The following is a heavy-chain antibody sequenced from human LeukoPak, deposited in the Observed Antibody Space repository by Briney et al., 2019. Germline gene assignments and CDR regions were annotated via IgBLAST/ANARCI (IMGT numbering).Heavy chain of an antibody. CDR2: ISSSGSTI. J-gene: IGHJ5*02. CDR1: GFTFSDYY. D-gene: IGHD3-22*01. Sequence: GGSLRLSCAASGFTFSDYYMSWIRQAPGKGLEWVSYISSSGSTIYYADSVKGRFTISRDNAKNSLYLQMNRLRAEDTAVYYCAREVDYYDRSRTGFDPWGQGTLVTVSS. V-gene: IGHV3-11*01. CDR3: AREVDYYDRSRTGFDP.